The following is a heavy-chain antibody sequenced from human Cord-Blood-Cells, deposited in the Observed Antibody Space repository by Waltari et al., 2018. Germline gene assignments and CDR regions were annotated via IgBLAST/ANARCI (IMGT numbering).Heavy chain of an antibody. CDR1: GYTFTSYA. V-gene: IGHV1-3*01. D-gene: IGHD7-27*01. Sequence: QVQLVQSGAEVKKPGASVKVSCKASGYTFTSYAMHWVRQAPGQRLEWMGWINAGNGNTKYSQKFQGRVTITRDTSASTAYMELSSLRSEDTAVYYCATLIWGSGDAFDIWGQGTMVTVSS. CDR2: INAGNGNT. CDR3: ATLIWGSGDAFDI. J-gene: IGHJ3*02.